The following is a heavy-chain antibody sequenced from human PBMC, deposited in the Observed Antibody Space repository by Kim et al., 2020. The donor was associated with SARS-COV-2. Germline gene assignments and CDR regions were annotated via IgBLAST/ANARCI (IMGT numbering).Heavy chain of an antibody. CDR2: INHSGST. CDR1: GGSFSGYY. V-gene: IGHV4-34*01. Sequence: SETLSLTCAVYGGSFSGYYWSWIRQTPGKGLEWIGEINHSGSTNYNPSLKSRVTISVDTSKNQFSLKLSSVTAADTAVYYCARSGYSYGTPYWGQGTLVTVSS. D-gene: IGHD5-18*01. J-gene: IGHJ4*02. CDR3: ARSGYSYGTPY.